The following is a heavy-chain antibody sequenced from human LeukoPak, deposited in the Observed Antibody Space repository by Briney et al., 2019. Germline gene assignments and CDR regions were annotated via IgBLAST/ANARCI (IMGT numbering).Heavy chain of an antibody. CDR2: IYHSGST. CDR1: GYSISSGYY. CDR3: AMEVVPAAMWSLHWFDP. Sequence: PSETLSLTCAVSGYSISSGYYWGWIRQPPGKGREWIGSIYHSGSTYYNPSLKSRVTISVDTSKNQFSLKLSSVTAADTAVYYCAMEVVPAAMWSLHWFDPWGQGTLVTVSS. J-gene: IGHJ5*02. D-gene: IGHD2-2*01. V-gene: IGHV4-38-2*01.